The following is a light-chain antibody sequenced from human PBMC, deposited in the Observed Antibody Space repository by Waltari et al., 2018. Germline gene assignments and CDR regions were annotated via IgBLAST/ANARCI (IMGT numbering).Light chain of an antibody. V-gene: IGLV2-14*01. Sequence: QSALTQPASVSRSPGQSITISCTGTSSDGGGYNYVSWYQQHPGKAPKLMIFDVSKRPSGVSNRFSGSKSGSTASLTISGLQAEDEADFYCNSYTSSSTWVFGGGTKLTVL. CDR1: SSDGGGYNY. CDR3: NSYTSSSTWV. CDR2: DVS. J-gene: IGLJ3*02.